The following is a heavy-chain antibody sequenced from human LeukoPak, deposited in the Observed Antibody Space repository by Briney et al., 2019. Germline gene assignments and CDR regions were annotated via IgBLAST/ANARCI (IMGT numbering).Heavy chain of an antibody. D-gene: IGHD3-10*01. J-gene: IGHJ5*02. CDR1: GYTFTGYY. Sequence: ASVKVSCKASGYTFTGYYMHWVRQAPGQGLEWMGWINPNSGGTNYAQKFQGRVTMTRDTSIRTAYMELSRLRSDDTAVYYCARDPRLLWFGDGGPENWFDPWGQGTLVTVSS. CDR3: ARDPRLLWFGDGGPENWFDP. V-gene: IGHV1-2*02. CDR2: INPNSGGT.